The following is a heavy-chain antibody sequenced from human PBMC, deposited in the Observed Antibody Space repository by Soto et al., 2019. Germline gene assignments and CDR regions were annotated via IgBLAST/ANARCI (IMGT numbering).Heavy chain of an antibody. J-gene: IGHJ4*02. CDR3: ARGGALSTSWYWGDGLDS. CDR2: IIPVFGTP. V-gene: IGHV1-69*06. Sequence: QVQLEQSGSEVKKSGSSVKVSCKASGYSFSSHAITWVRQAPGQGLEWMGGIIPVFGTPSYAQKFQGRVTISADKSTNTSYLELRSVRSEDRAVYYCARGGALSTSWYWGDGLDSWGQGTQVTVSS. CDR1: GYSFSSHA. D-gene: IGHD6-13*01.